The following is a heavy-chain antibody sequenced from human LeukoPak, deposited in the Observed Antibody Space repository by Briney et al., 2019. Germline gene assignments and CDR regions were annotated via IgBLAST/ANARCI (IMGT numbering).Heavy chain of an antibody. V-gene: IGHV3-21*01. CDR1: GFTFSSYS. CDR3: ARDSITIFGVVIIDDY. Sequence: GGSLRLSCAASGFTFSSYSMNWARQAPGKGLEWVSSISSSSSYIYYADSVKGRFTISRDNAKNSLYLQMNSLRAEDTAVYYCARDSITIFGVVIIDDYWGQGTLVTVSS. CDR2: ISSSSSYI. J-gene: IGHJ4*02. D-gene: IGHD3-3*01.